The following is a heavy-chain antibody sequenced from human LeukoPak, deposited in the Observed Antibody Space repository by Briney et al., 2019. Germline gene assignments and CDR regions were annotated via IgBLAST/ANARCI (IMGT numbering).Heavy chain of an antibody. Sequence: SETLTLTCTVSGGSISSNGYYWGWIRQPPGKGLEWIGSFYYTGSTFYSLSLKSRVTISVDTSKNQFSLKLRSVTAADTAVFYCARRSGTYHAFDIWGQGTMVTVSS. V-gene: IGHV4-39*01. CDR1: GGSISSNGYY. D-gene: IGHD1-26*01. CDR2: FYYTGST. CDR3: ARRSGTYHAFDI. J-gene: IGHJ3*02.